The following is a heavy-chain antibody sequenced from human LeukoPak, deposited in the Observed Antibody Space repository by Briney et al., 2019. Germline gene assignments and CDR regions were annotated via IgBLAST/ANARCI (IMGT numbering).Heavy chain of an antibody. J-gene: IGHJ4*02. D-gene: IGHD3/OR15-3a*01. CDR3: ARGPRGLVITEYYFDY. V-gene: IGHV1-46*01. CDR2: INPSGGST. CDR1: GYTFTSYC. Sequence: ASVKVSCKASGYTFTSYCMHWVRQAPGQGLEWMGIINPSGGSTSYAQKFQGRVTMTRDMSTSTVYMELSSLRSEDTAVYYCARGPRGLVITEYYFDYWGQGTLVTVSS.